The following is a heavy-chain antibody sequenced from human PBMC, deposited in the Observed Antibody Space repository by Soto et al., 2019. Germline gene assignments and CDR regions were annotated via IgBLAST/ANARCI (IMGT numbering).Heavy chain of an antibody. Sequence: GASVKVSCKASGYTFTNSDINWVRQATGQGLEWVGWMNPSGGSTSYAQKFQGRVTMTRDTSTSTVYMELSSLRSEDTAVYYCARVEMATIKGNAFDIWGQGTMVTVSS. J-gene: IGHJ3*02. CDR2: MNPSGGST. CDR1: GYTFTNSD. V-gene: IGHV1-8*01. D-gene: IGHD5-12*01. CDR3: ARVEMATIKGNAFDI.